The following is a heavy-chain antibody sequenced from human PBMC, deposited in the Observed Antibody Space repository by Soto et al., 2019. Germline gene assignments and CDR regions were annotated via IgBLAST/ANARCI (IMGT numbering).Heavy chain of an antibody. CDR1: GYTFTIYG. Sequence: QVQLVQSGAEVKKPGASVKVSCKASGYTFTIYGISWARQAPVQGLEWMGWISAHNGNKKYAQKIQGRVTMTTDTSTSKAYMELRRLRSDDTDVYYCAREPNYFDYWGQGTLVTVSS. V-gene: IGHV1-18*01. CDR2: ISAHNGNK. J-gene: IGHJ4*02. CDR3: AREPNYFDY.